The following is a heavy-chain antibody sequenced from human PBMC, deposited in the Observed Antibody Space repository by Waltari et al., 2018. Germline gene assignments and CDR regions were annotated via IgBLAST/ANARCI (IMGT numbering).Heavy chain of an antibody. D-gene: IGHD2-15*01. Sequence: QVQLQESGPGLVKPSETLSLTCTVSGGSISSYYWSWIRQPPGKGLEWIGYIYYSGSTNYNPSLKGRVTISVDTSKNQFSLKLSSVTAADTAVYYCARVLDRYCSGGSCSLDYYYYMDVWGKGTTVTVSS. J-gene: IGHJ6*03. CDR2: IYYSGST. CDR3: ARVLDRYCSGGSCSLDYYYYMDV. CDR1: GGSISSYY. V-gene: IGHV4-59*01.